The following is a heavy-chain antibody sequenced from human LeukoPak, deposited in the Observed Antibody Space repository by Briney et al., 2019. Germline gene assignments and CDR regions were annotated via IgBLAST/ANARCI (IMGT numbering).Heavy chain of an antibody. Sequence: GESLRLSCAASGFTFSGYWLPWVRQDPGKGLVWVAHTNTDGSRTTYADSVRGRFTISRDNAKNTLYLQMTSLRVDDTAIYYCARDGTGSSPGDYFYYMDVWGKGTTVTVSS. CDR1: GFTFSGYW. V-gene: IGHV3-74*01. J-gene: IGHJ6*03. CDR2: TNTDGSRT. CDR3: ARDGTGSSPGDYFYYMDV. D-gene: IGHD3/OR15-3a*01.